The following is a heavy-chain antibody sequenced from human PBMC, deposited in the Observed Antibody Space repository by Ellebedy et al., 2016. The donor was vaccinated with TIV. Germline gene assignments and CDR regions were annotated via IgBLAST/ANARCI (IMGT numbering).Heavy chain of an antibody. D-gene: IGHD3-10*01. CDR2: SGAAGDT. V-gene: IGHV3-13*01. Sequence: PGGSLRLSCAASGFTLTGSDLHWVRRPAGKGLEWVSASGAAGDTYYPDSVRGRFTISRESAKNSVYLQMNSLTAGDTAVYYCATGGPGGDNWFFGLWGRGTRVTVSS. J-gene: IGHJ2*01. CDR1: GFTLTGSD. CDR3: ATGGPGGDNWFFGL.